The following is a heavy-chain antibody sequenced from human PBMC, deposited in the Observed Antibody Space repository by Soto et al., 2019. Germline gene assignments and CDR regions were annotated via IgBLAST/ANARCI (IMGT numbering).Heavy chain of an antibody. CDR3: ARLRGSYRSFYYGMDV. CDR2: INHSGST. CDR1: GGSFSGYY. J-gene: IGHJ6*02. V-gene: IGHV4-34*01. Sequence: SETLSPTCALYGGSFSGYYWSWIPQPPGREMEWIGEINHSGSTNYNPSLKSRVTISVDTSKNQFSLKLSSVTAADTAVYYCARLRGSYRSFYYGMDVWGQGTTVTACS. D-gene: IGHD3-16*02.